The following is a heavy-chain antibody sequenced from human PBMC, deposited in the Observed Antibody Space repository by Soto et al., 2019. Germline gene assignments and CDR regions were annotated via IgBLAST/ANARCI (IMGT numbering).Heavy chain of an antibody. V-gene: IGHV1-18*01. CDR2: ISAYNSNT. J-gene: IGHJ6*02. CDR1: GYTFTRYG. Sequence: QVQLVQSGAEVKKPGASVKVSCKASGYTFTRYGISWVRQAPGQGLEWMGWISAYNSNTNYAQRFQGRVTMTTDTSTSTAYMELSSLRSEDTAVYYCARALGYCSSTSCYPPGMNYYYYGMDVWGQGTTVTVSS. D-gene: IGHD2-2*01. CDR3: ARALGYCSSTSCYPPGMNYYYYGMDV.